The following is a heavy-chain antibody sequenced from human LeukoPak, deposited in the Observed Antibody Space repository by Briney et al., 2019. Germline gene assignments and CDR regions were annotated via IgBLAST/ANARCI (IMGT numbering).Heavy chain of an antibody. V-gene: IGHV4-4*02. CDR3: ARGPGSGTYWASDY. J-gene: IGHJ4*02. CDR1: GGSITSTNY. D-gene: IGHD1-26*01. Sequence: SETLSLTCGVSGGSITSTNYWTWVRQPPGKGLEWIGEVNLQGSTNYNPSLMGRVAISVDMSENHISLQLTSVTAADTAVYYCARGPGSGTYWASDYWGQGTLVTVSS. CDR2: VNLQGST.